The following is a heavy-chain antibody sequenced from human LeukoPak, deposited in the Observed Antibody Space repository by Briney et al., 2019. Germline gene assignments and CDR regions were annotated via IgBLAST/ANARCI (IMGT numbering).Heavy chain of an antibody. D-gene: IGHD2-15*01. CDR2: IYYSGST. V-gene: IGHV4-59*01. J-gene: IGHJ4*02. Sequence: SETLSLTCTVSGGSISSYYWSWIRQPPGKGLEWIGYIYYSGSTNYNPSLRSRVTISVDTSKNQFSLKLRSVTAADTAVYYCARVTGYVIEDNFDYWGQGTLVTVSS. CDR3: ARVTGYVIEDNFDY. CDR1: GGSISSYY.